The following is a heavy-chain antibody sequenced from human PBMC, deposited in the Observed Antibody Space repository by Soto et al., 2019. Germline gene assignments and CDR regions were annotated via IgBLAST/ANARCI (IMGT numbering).Heavy chain of an antibody. CDR2: INAGNGNT. D-gene: IGHD2-21*02. J-gene: IGHJ4*02. CDR1: GFTFTSYS. V-gene: IGHV1-3*01. CDR3: ARSIVVVTALDY. Sequence: SVKVSCKASGFTFTSYSMHWVCHSPGQRLEWMGWINAGNGNTKYSQKFQGRVTITRDTSASTAYTELSSLRSEDTAVYYCARSIVVVTALDYWGQGTLVTVSS.